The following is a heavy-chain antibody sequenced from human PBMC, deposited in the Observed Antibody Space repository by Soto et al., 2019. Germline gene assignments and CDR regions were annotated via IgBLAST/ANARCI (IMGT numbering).Heavy chain of an antibody. V-gene: IGHV3-48*03. CDR3: ARGIIGVVAYYGMDV. Sequence: SGGSLRLSCAASGFTFSSYEMNWVRQAPGKGLEWVSYISSSGSTIYYADSVKGRFTISRDNAKNSLYLQMNSLRAEDTAVYYCARGIIGVVAYYGMDVWGQGTTVTVSS. CDR2: ISSSGSTI. D-gene: IGHD2-21*01. CDR1: GFTFSSYE. J-gene: IGHJ6*02.